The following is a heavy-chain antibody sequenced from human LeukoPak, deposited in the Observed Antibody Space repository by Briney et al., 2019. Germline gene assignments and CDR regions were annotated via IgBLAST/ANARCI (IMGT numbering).Heavy chain of an antibody. CDR2: ISSNGIST. CDR3: ARGTGMWNDALFDY. J-gene: IGHJ4*02. D-gene: IGHD1-1*01. Sequence: GGSLRLSCAASGFTFSTYAMHWVRQAPGKGLEYVSSISSNGISTYYANSVKGRFTISRDNSKNTLYLQMGSLRAEDMAVYYCARGTGMWNDALFDYWGQGTLVTVSS. CDR1: GFTFSTYA. V-gene: IGHV3-64*01.